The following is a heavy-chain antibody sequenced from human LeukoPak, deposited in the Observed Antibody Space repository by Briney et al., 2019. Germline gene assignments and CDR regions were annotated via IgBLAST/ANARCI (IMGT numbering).Heavy chain of an antibody. CDR2: FLSDGSRT. Sequence: GGSLRLSCAASGFTFSSYWMHWDRHGTGKGLVWVSRFLSDGSRTTYADSVKGRFTISGDNAKNTLYLQMNSLRAEDTAVYYCARVGDYGSGFDFWGQGTLVTVSS. J-gene: IGHJ4*02. CDR3: ARVGDYGSGFDF. CDR1: GFTFSSYW. V-gene: IGHV3-74*01. D-gene: IGHD3-10*01.